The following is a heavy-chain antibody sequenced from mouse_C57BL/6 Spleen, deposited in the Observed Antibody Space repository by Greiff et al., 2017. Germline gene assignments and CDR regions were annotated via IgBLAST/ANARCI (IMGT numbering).Heavy chain of an antibody. CDR1: GFTFSSYA. J-gene: IGHJ2*01. CDR3: AREDY. Sequence: DVKLVESGGGLVKPGGSLKLSCAASGFTFSSYAMSWVRQTPEKRLEWVATISDGGSYTYYPDNVKGRFTISRDKAKNNLYLQMSHLKSEDTAMYYCAREDYWGQGTTLTVSS. CDR2: ISDGGSYT. V-gene: IGHV5-4*01.